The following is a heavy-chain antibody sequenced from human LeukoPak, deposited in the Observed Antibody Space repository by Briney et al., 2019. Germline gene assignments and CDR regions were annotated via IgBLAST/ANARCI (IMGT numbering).Heavy chain of an antibody. CDR1: GYTFGNYA. J-gene: IGHJ4*02. V-gene: IGHV1-18*01. CDR2: ISGDNGDT. CDR3: ARDADGSGTLLDY. Sequence: ASVKVSCKTSGYTFGNYAITWVRQASGQGLEWMGWISGDNGDTKYAQKVQGRVTVTTDTSTTTTYMELRSLRSDDTAVYYCARDADGSGTLLDYWGQGSLVTASS. D-gene: IGHD3-10*01.